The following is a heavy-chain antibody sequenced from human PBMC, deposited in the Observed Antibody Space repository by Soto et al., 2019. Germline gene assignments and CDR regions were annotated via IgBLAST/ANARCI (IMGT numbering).Heavy chain of an antibody. D-gene: IGHD6-19*01. J-gene: IGHJ4*02. CDR3: AREPGIAVAGLLDY. CDR1: GFTFSSYA. V-gene: IGHV3-30-3*01. Sequence: GGSLRLSFAASGFTFSSYAMHWVRQAPGKGLEWVAVISYDGSNKYYADSVKGRFTISRDNSKNTLYLQMNSLRAEDTAVYYCAREPGIAVAGLLDYWGQGTLVTVSS. CDR2: ISYDGSNK.